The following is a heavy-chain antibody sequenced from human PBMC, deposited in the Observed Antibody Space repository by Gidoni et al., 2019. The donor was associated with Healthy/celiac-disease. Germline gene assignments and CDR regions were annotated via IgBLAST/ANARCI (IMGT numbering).Heavy chain of an antibody. CDR1: GGSISSSSYY. V-gene: IGHV4-39*01. CDR2: IYYSGST. D-gene: IGHD3-3*01. J-gene: IGHJ1*01. Sequence: QLQLQESGPGLVKPSETLSLTCPVSGGSISSSSYYWGWIRQPPGKGLEWIGSIYYSGSTYYNPSLKSRVTISVDTSKNQFSLKLSSVTAADTAVYYCASAITIFGVVISYFQHWGQGTLVTVSS. CDR3: ASAITIFGVVISYFQH.